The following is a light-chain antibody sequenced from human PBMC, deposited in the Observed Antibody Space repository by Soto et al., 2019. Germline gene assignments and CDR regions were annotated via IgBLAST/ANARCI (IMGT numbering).Light chain of an antibody. Sequence: QSVLTQPPSVSGAPGQRVTISCTGTSSNIGAGYDVHWYQQFPGTAPKLLIYGNRNRPSGVPDRFSGSKSGTSASLAITGLQVEDEATYYCQSCDSSLSGSGVFGTGPKLTVL. CDR1: SSNIGAGYD. CDR2: GNR. V-gene: IGLV1-40*01. CDR3: QSCDSSLSGSGV. J-gene: IGLJ1*01.